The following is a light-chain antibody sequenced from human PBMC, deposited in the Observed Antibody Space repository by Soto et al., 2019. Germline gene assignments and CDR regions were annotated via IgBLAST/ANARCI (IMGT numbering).Light chain of an antibody. Sequence: EIVMTQSPATLSVSPGERATLSFRSSQSVSTNLAWYQQNPGQAPRLLMYVASTRATGIPARFSGSGSGTEFTLTISSLQSEEFAVYYCQQYHNWPPYTLGHGTKLEIK. CDR2: VAS. CDR1: QSVSTN. CDR3: QQYHNWPPYT. V-gene: IGKV3-15*01. J-gene: IGKJ2*01.